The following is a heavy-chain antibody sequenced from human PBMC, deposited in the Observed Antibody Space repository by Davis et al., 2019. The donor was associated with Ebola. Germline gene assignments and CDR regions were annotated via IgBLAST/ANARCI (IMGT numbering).Heavy chain of an antibody. CDR3: TRGWLHGWFDP. D-gene: IGHD5-24*01. V-gene: IGHV6-1*01. J-gene: IGHJ5*02. CDR1: GDSVPGNISA. CDR2: TYYNSKWYH. Sequence: HSQTLSLTCAISGDSVPGNISAWTWLRQSPSRGIEWLGRTYYNSKWYHDYAVSVKSRITINADTSGNKFYLQLNSVTPDDTAVYYCTRGWLHGWFDPWGQGTQVIVSS.